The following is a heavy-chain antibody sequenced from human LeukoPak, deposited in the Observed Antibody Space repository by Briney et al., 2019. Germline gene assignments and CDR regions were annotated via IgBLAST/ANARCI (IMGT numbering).Heavy chain of an antibody. D-gene: IGHD1-14*01. CDR2: INPNSGGT. J-gene: IGHJ3*02. Sequence: ASVKVSCKASGYTFTSYYMHWVRQAPGQGLEWMGWINPNSGGTNYAQKFQGWVTMTRDTSISTAYMELSRLRSDDTALYYCAKDSSLIYGRGTPLAKAFDIWGQGTMVTVSS. V-gene: IGHV1-2*04. CDR1: GYTFTSYY. CDR3: AKDSSLIYGRGTPLAKAFDI.